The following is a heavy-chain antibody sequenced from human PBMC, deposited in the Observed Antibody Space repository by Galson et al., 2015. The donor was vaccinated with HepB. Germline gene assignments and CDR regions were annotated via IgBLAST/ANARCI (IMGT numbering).Heavy chain of an antibody. D-gene: IGHD1-26*01. CDR1: GFTFSSYS. CDR3: ARGGSRWYFDF. CDR2: ISSSTTSSTI. Sequence: SLRLSCAASGFTFSSYSMNWVRQAPGKGLEWVSCISSSTTSSTIYYADSVKGRFTISRDNAKNSLYLQMNSLRAEDTAVFYCARGGSRWYFDFWGRGTLVTVSS. J-gene: IGHJ4*02. V-gene: IGHV3-48*04.